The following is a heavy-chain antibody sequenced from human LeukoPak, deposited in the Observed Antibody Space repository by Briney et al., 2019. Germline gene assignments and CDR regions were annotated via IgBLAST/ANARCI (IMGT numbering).Heavy chain of an antibody. CDR2: IYYSGST. CDR3: ARAIGAFDI. V-gene: IGHV4-59*01. CDR1: GGSISSYY. Sequence: SETLSLTCTVSGGSISSYYWSWIRQPPGKGLEWTGYIYYSGSTNYNPSLKSRVTISVDTSKNQFSLKLSSVTAADTAVYYCARAIGAFDIWGQGTMVTVSS. D-gene: IGHD2-21*01. J-gene: IGHJ3*02.